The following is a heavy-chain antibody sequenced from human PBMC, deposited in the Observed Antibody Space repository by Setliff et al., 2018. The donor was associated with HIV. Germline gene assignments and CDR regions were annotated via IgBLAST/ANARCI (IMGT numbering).Heavy chain of an antibody. CDR3: VRGPQWLVQKGRVYYFDY. J-gene: IGHJ4*02. CDR2: IYYRGSA. D-gene: IGHD6-19*01. CDR1: GGSISSGDYF. V-gene: IGHV4-30-4*08. Sequence: SETLSLTCTLAGGSISSGDYFLSWIRQAPGKGLEWIGCIYYRGSAYSKPSLQSRVTISVEKSTHQVSLKLNSMTAADKAVYFCVRGPQWLVQKGRVYYFDYWGQGALVTVSS.